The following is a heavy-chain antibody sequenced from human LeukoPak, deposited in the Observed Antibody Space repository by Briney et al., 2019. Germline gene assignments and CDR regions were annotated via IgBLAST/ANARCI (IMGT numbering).Heavy chain of an antibody. CDR1: GGSISSGGYY. CDR2: IYYSGST. J-gene: IGHJ4*02. V-gene: IGHV4-31*03. D-gene: IGHD7-27*01. Sequence: SETLSFTCTVSGGSISSGGYYWSWIRQHPGKGLEWIGYIYYSGSTYYNPSLKSRVTISVDTSKNQFSLKLSSVTAADTAVYYCASSKLGNYYFDYWGQGTLVTVSS. CDR3: ASSKLGNYYFDY.